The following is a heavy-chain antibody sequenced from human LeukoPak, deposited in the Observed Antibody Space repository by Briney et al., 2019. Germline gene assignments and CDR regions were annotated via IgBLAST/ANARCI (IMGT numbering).Heavy chain of an antibody. CDR1: GYIFTSFY. CDR2: INPSGGHT. D-gene: IGHD2/OR15-2a*01. Sequence: ASVKVSCKASGYIFTSFYIHWVRQAPGQGLEYMGVINPSGGHTTYAQKFQGRVTMTRDTSTSTVYMELSSLRSEDTALYFCARDLVSSSSTFDYWGQGTLVTVSS. V-gene: IGHV1-46*01. J-gene: IGHJ4*02. CDR3: ARDLVSSSSTFDY.